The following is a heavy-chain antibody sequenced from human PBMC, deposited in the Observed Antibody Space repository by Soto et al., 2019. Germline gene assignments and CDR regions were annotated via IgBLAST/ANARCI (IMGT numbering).Heavy chain of an antibody. Sequence: QVQLVQSGSEVKEPGASVKVSCKASGYTFTGYYVLWVRQAPGQGPECMGWINPYTGGTNYAQKFQGRVTMTRDPSISTAYMELSKLISDDTAVYYCATQSHHCGGDCYRGPYFGMDVWGQGTTVTVSS. CDR1: GYTFTGYY. CDR3: ATQSHHCGGDCYRGPYFGMDV. J-gene: IGHJ6*02. CDR2: INPYTGGT. D-gene: IGHD2-21*02. V-gene: IGHV1-2*02.